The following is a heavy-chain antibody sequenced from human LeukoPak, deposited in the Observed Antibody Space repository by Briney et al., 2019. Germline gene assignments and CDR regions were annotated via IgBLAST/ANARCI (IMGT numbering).Heavy chain of an antibody. CDR1: GFTFSSYA. D-gene: IGHD4-17*01. J-gene: IGHJ6*02. Sequence: GGSLRLSCAASGFTFSSYAMHWVRQAPGKGLEWVAVISYDGSNKYYADSVKGRFTISRDNSKNTLYLQMNSLRAEDTAVYYCARVRSGPNYYYYGMDVWGQGTTVTVSS. CDR3: ARVRSGPNYYYYGMDV. V-gene: IGHV3-30*14. CDR2: ISYDGSNK.